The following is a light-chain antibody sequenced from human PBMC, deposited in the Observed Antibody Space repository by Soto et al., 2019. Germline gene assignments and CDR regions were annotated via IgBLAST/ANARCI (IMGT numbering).Light chain of an antibody. V-gene: IGKV3-15*01. CDR2: GAS. J-gene: IGKJ4*01. CDR3: QQYDNWPLT. Sequence: EIVMTQSPATLSVSPGERATLSCRASQSVSSKLAWYQQKPGQAPRLLIYGASTRATGIPARFSGSGSGTEFTLTISILQSEDFEVYYCQQYDNWPLTFGGGAKVEIK. CDR1: QSVSSK.